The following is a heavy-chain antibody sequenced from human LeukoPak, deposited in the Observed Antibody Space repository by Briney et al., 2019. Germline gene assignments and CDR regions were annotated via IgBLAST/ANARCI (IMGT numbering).Heavy chain of an antibody. CDR3: ARLRDGYTWDY. V-gene: IGHV4-38-2*02. CDR1: GYYISSGYY. D-gene: IGHD5-24*01. CDR2: SNHSGNT. Sequence: PSETLCLTCTVSGYYISSGYYWGWIRQPPGEGLVRIGSSNHSGNTQKNPSLKSRVAISVDTSKKQFSLKLSSVTAADTAVYYCARLRDGYTWDYWGQGTLVTVSS. J-gene: IGHJ4*02.